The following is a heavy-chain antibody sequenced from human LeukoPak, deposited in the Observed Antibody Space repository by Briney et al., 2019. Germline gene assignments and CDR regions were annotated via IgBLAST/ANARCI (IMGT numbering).Heavy chain of an antibody. D-gene: IGHD5-18*01. J-gene: IGHJ4*02. CDR2: IHYSGST. CDR1: GGSISSGGYY. Sequence: PSQTLSLTCTVSGGSISSGGYYWSWIRQHPGKGLEWIGYIHYSGSTYYNPSLKSRVTISVDTSKNQFSLRLSFVTAADTAVYYCARYPTAMVSFDYWGQGTLVTVSS. V-gene: IGHV4-31*03. CDR3: ARYPTAMVSFDY.